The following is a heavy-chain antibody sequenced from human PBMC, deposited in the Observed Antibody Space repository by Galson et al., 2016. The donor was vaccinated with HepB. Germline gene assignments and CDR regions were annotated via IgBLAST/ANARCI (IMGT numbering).Heavy chain of an antibody. CDR1: GFTFSNFG. J-gene: IGHJ4*01. CDR3: AKDRPAYSGSYWGYFDY. D-gene: IGHD1-26*01. Sequence: SLRLSCAASGFTFSNFGMHWVRQAPGKGLEWAAVISYDETYKYYADSVKGRFTISRDNSKNTLYLQMNSLRPEDTAVYYCAKDRPAYSGSYWGYFDYWGQGTLVTVSS. V-gene: IGHV3-30*18. CDR2: ISYDETYK.